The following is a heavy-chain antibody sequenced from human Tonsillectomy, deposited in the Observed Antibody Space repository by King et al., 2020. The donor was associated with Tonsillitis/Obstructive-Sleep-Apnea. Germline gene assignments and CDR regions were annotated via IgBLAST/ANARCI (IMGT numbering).Heavy chain of an antibody. CDR1: GFTLSDYY. V-gene: IGHV3-11*06. D-gene: IGHD6-13*01. Sequence: VQLVESGGGLVKPGGSLRLSCAASGFTLSDYYMSWIRQAPGKGLEWVSYISSSSSHTNYAESVKGRFTISRDNAKNSLFLQMNSQRAEDTAVYYCARDSFDAAVTRIDSWGQGTLVTVSS. J-gene: IGHJ4*02. CDR2: ISSSSSHT. CDR3: ARDSFDAAVTRIDS.